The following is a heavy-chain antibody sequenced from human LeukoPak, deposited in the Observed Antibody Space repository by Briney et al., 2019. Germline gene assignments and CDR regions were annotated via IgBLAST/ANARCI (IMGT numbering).Heavy chain of an antibody. CDR2: ISYDGSNK. V-gene: IGHV3-30*18. J-gene: IGHJ4*02. CDR1: GFTFSSYG. Sequence: PGRSLRLSCAASGFTFSSYGMHWVRQAPGKGLEWVAVISYDGSNKYYADSVKGRFTISRDNSKNTLYLQMNSLRAEDTAVYYCAKGMGVLRYFGWLFFYQDYFDYWGQGTLVTVSS. CDR3: AKGMGVLRYFGWLFFYQDYFDY. D-gene: IGHD3-9*01.